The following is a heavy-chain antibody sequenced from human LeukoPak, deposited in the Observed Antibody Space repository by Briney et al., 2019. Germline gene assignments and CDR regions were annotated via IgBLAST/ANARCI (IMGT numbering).Heavy chain of an antibody. D-gene: IGHD3-22*01. CDR3: ARGTPRSYYDSSGYYQFAY. V-gene: IGHV1-8*01. Sequence: ASVKVSCKASGYTFTSYDINWVRQSTGQDLEGMGWRNPNSGNTGDAQKFKCRVTMTRNTSISTAYMELSSLRYEHTAVSYPARGTPRSYYDSSGYYQFAYWGQGTLVTVSS. J-gene: IGHJ4*02. CDR2: RNPNSGNT. CDR1: GYTFTSYD.